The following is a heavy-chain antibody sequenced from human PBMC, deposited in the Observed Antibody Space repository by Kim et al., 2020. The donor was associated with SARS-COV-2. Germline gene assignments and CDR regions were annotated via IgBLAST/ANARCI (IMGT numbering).Heavy chain of an antibody. CDR1: GYTFTSYA. CDR3: ARGWRRIADNWFDP. J-gene: IGHJ5*02. D-gene: IGHD6-13*01. CDR2: INTNTGNP. V-gene: IGHV7-4-1*02. Sequence: ASVKVSCKASGYTFTSYAMNWVRQAPGQGLEWMGWINTNTGNPTYAQGFTGRFVFSLDTSVSTAYLQISSLKAEDTAVYYCARGWRRIADNWFDPWGQGTLVTVSS.